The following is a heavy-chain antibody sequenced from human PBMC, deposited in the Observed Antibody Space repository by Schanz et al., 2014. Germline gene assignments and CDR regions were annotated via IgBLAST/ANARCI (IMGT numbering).Heavy chain of an antibody. V-gene: IGHV3-23*04. CDR1: GFTFSDYS. CDR3: AKIERNED. D-gene: IGHD1-1*01. J-gene: IGHJ4*02. CDR2: IGTSGGT. Sequence: EVQLVESGGGWVQPGGSLRLSCAASGFTFSDYSMNWVRQAPGKGPEWVSTIGTSGGTNYAESVKGRFTISRDNSKNTLYLQMNSLRAEDTAVYYCAKIERNEDWGQGTLVTVSS.